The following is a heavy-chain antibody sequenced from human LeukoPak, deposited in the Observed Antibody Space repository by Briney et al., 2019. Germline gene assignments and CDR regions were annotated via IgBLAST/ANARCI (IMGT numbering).Heavy chain of an antibody. D-gene: IGHD7-27*01. J-gene: IGHJ1*01. CDR2: ISYDGSNK. V-gene: IGHV3-30*03. CDR1: GFTFSSYG. CDR3: ADPLGSPYFHH. Sequence: GGSLRLSCAASGFTFSSYGMHWVRQAPGKGLEWVAVISYDGSNKYYADSVKGRFTISRDNAKNSLYLQMSSLRAEDTAVYYCADPLGSPYFHHWGQGTLVTVSS.